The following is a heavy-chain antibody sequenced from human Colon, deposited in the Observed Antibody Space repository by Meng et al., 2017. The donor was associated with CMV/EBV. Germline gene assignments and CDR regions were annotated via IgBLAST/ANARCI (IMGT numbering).Heavy chain of an antibody. D-gene: IGHD3-3*01. CDR1: VFSLTTTGMC. CDR3: ARSYFDFWTKEGYYFDY. V-gene: IGHV2-70*20. CDR2: IDWDGDK. Sequence: SGPTLVKPTQTLTLTCSFSVFSLTTTGMCVTWVRQSPGKALEWLALIDWDGDKYYSPSLKTRLSISKDTSENQVVLTLTNVDPVDTATYYCARSYFDFWTKEGYYFDYWGLGTRVTVSS. J-gene: IGHJ4*02.